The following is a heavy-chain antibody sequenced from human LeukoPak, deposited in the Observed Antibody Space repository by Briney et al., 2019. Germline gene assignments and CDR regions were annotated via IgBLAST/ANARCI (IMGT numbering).Heavy chain of an antibody. D-gene: IGHD1-7*01. Sequence: GGSLRLSCAASGFTFSSYWMHWVRQAPGKGLEWVSSISSSSSYIYYADSVKGRFTISRDNAKNSLYLQMNSLRAEDTAVYYCARGVSGTLSWFDPWGQGTLVTVSS. CDR2: ISSSSSYI. J-gene: IGHJ5*02. CDR3: ARGVSGTLSWFDP. CDR1: GFTFSSYW. V-gene: IGHV3-21*01.